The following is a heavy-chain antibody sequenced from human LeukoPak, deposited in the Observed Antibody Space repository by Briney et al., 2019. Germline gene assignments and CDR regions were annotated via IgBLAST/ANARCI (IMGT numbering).Heavy chain of an antibody. D-gene: IGHD3-16*01. Sequence: GASVKVSCKASGYTFDSYGIAWVRQAPGQGLEWMGWISAYNGNTNYAQEVQGRVTMTKDTSTSTAYMDLRRLRSDDTAVYYCARVLPRLAWGEFDYWGQGTLVAVSS. V-gene: IGHV1-18*01. CDR3: ARVLPRLAWGEFDY. CDR2: ISAYNGNT. J-gene: IGHJ4*02. CDR1: GYTFDSYG.